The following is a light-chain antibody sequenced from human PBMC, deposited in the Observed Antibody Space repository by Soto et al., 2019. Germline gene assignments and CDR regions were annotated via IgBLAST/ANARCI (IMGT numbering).Light chain of an antibody. CDR3: FSYAGSRV. CDR1: SSDVGGYDY. J-gene: IGLJ3*02. CDR2: DVN. Sequence: QSALTQPRSVSGSPGQSVTISGTGTSSDVGGYDYVSWYQQHPGKAPKLMIFDVNKRPSGVPDRFSGSKSGNTAFLTISGLQAEDEADYSCFSYAGSRVFGGGTKLTVL. V-gene: IGLV2-11*01.